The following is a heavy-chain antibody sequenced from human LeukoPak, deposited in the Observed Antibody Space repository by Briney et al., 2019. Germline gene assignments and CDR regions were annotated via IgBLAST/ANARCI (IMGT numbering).Heavy chain of an antibody. CDR2: IYYSGST. Sequence: PSETLSLTCTVSGGSISSSSYYWGWIRQPPGKGLEWIGSIYYSGSTYYNPSLKSRVTISVDTSKNQFSLKLSSVTAADTAVYYCAREGSSWDSSTTGGAFDIWGQGTMVTVSS. CDR1: GGSISSSSYY. J-gene: IGHJ3*02. CDR3: AREGSSWDSSTTGGAFDI. V-gene: IGHV4-39*07. D-gene: IGHD2-2*01.